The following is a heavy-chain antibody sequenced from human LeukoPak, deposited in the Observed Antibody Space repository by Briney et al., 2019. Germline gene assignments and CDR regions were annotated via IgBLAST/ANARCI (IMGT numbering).Heavy chain of an antibody. V-gene: IGHV3-11*01. CDR1: GFTFSDYY. CDR3: AREWQQLDHYYYYYMDV. CDR2: IGNSGTTI. Sequence: GGSLRLSCAASGFTFSDYYLSWIRQAPGKGLEWVSYIGNSGTTIHYADSVKGRFTIFRDNAKNTLYLQMNSLRAEDTAVYYCAREWQQLDHYYYYYMDVWGKGTTVTVSS. D-gene: IGHD6-13*01. J-gene: IGHJ6*03.